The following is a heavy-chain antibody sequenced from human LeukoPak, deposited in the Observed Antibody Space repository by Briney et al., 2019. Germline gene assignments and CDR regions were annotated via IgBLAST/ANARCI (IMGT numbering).Heavy chain of an antibody. CDR1: GFTFSGSA. Sequence: PGGSLRLSCAASGFTFSGSAMHWVRQASGKGLEWVGRIRSKANSYATAYAASVKGRFTISRDDSKNTAYLQMNSLRAEDTAVYYCARAGGSAFDIWGQGTMVTVSS. J-gene: IGHJ3*02. CDR2: IRSKANSYAT. V-gene: IGHV3-73*01. D-gene: IGHD2-15*01. CDR3: ARAGGSAFDI.